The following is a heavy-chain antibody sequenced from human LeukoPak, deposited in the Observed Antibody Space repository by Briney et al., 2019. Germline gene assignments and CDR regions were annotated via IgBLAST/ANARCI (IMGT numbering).Heavy chain of an antibody. CDR2: VKTDGSSV. D-gene: IGHD4/OR15-4a*01. J-gene: IGHJ4*02. V-gene: IGHV3-74*01. Sequence: GGSLRLSCAASGFTFRSHWMHWVRQAPGKGLMWVSRVKTDGSSVSYADSVKGRFTISRDNAKNTLYLQMNSLGAGDTAVYYCARGYGAFVDYWGQGTLVTVSS. CDR3: ARGYGAFVDY. CDR1: GFTFRSHW.